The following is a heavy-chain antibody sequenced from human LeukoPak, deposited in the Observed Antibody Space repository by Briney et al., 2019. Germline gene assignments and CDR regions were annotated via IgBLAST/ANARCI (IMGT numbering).Heavy chain of an antibody. CDR2: ISSSSGYI. J-gene: IGHJ1*01. Sequence: PGGSLRLSCAASGFTFSSYNMDWVRQAPGKGLEWVSSISSSSGYIHYADSVKGRFTISRDNAKNSLYLQMNSLRAEDTAVYYCARDRGYYDSSGFKGYFQHWGQGTLVTVSS. CDR3: ARDRGYYDSSGFKGYFQH. D-gene: IGHD3-22*01. CDR1: GFTFSSYN. V-gene: IGHV3-21*01.